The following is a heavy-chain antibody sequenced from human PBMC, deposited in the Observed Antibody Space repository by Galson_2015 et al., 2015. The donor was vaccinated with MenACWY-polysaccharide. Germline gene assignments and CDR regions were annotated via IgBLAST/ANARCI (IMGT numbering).Heavy chain of an antibody. CDR3: ARNAASGLDY. V-gene: IGHV1-46*01. D-gene: IGHD3-10*01. Sequence: SVKVSCKASGYTFTNYYIHWVQQAPGQGLEWLGFINPSGGSTSYAQKFQGRVTMTRDTSTGTVYVDLSSLRSEDTAVYYCARNAASGLDYWGHGTLVTVSS. CDR2: INPSGGST. J-gene: IGHJ4*01. CDR1: GYTFTNYY.